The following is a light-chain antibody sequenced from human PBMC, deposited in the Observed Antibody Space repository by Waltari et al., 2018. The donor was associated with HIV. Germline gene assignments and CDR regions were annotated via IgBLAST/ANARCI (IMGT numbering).Light chain of an antibody. J-gene: IGLJ1*01. CDR1: SSNIGAGYQ. CDR2: GNS. Sequence: QSVLTQPPSVSGAPGQRVTISCTGSSSNIGAGYQVHWYQQLPGTAHKLLIYGNSKRPSGVPYRVAGSNSGTSASLSITGLQAEDEADYHCQSYDSSLSGYVFGTGTKVTVL. CDR3: QSYDSSLSGYV. V-gene: IGLV1-40*01.